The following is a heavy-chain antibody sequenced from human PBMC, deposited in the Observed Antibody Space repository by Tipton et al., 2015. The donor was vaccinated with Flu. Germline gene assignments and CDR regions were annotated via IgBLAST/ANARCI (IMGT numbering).Heavy chain of an antibody. V-gene: IGHV4-61*02. CDR2: IYTSGST. Sequence: LSCTVSGGSISSGSYYWSWIRQPAGKGLEWIGRIYTSGSTNYNPSLKSRVTISVDTSKNQFSLKLSSVTAADTAVYYCARDLFGEKDWFDPRGQGTLVTVSS. J-gene: IGHJ5*02. D-gene: IGHD3-10*01. CDR3: ARDLFGEKDWFDP. CDR1: GGSISSGSYY.